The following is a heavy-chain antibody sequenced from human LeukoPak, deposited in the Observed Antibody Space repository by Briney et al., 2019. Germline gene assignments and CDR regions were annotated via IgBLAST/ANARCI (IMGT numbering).Heavy chain of an antibody. CDR3: ATGGGRGYSYGYYY. D-gene: IGHD5-18*01. CDR1: GGSISGLY. V-gene: IGHV4-59*08. J-gene: IGHJ4*02. CDR2: IYYTGST. Sequence: PSETLSLTCTVSGGSISGLYWSWIRQPPGKGLEWIGYIYYTGSTNSNPSLQSRVSISVDTSKNQFSLKLSSVTAADTAVYYCATGGGRGYSYGYYYWGQGTLVTVSS.